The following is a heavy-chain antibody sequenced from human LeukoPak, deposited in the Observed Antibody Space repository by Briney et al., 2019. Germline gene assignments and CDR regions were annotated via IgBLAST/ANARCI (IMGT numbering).Heavy chain of an antibody. CDR3: ARASYDSSGYYYFDY. V-gene: IGHV4-4*07. D-gene: IGHD3-22*01. CDR1: DVSISSYY. J-gene: IGHJ4*02. Sequence: SETLSLTCTVSDVSISSYYWNWIRQPAEKGLEWIGRIYISGSTNYNPSLESRVSVSVDTSRNQFSLKVNSVTAADTAVYYCARASYDSSGYYYFDYWGQGTLVTVSS. CDR2: IYISGST.